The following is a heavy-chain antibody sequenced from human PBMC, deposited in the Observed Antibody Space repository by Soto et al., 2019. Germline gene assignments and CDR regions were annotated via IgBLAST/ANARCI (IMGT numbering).Heavy chain of an antibody. J-gene: IGHJ3*02. V-gene: IGHV3-20*01. Sequence: PGGSLRLSCAASGFTFDDHGMSWVRQAPGKGLEWVSGINWNGGSTGYADSVKGRFTISRDNAKNSLYLQMNSLRAEDTALYHCARDLRSTSCYSCAFDIWGQGTMVTVSS. D-gene: IGHD2-2*01. CDR1: GFTFDDHG. CDR3: ARDLRSTSCYSCAFDI. CDR2: INWNGGST.